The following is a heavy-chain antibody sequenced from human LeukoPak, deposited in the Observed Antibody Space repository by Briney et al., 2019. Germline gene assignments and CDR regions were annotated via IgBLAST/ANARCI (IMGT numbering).Heavy chain of an antibody. D-gene: IGHD3-22*01. V-gene: IGHV3-23*01. Sequence: GGSLRLSCAASGFTFTSYAMSWVRQAPGKGLEWVSAISANGGNTYYAHTFKGRFTISRDNSKSTLYLQMNSLRAEDTAVYYCAKDLFLVPYDAFDIWGQGTMVTVSS. J-gene: IGHJ3*02. CDR2: ISANGGNT. CDR3: AKDLFLVPYDAFDI. CDR1: GFTFTSYA.